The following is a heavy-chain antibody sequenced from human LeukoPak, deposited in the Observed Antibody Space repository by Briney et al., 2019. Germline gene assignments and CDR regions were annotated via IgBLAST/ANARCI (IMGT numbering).Heavy chain of an antibody. CDR2: ISNSGITT. CDR1: GFIFNYYA. D-gene: IGHD2-2*01. V-gene: IGHV3-23*01. CDR3: AKSIVPADKGNYYYGMDV. Sequence: GGSLRLSCATSGFIFNYYAMSWVRQAPGRGLEWVSVISNSGITTFYADSVKGRFTISRDNSKDTLYLQMNSLRAEGTALYYCAKSIVPADKGNYYYGMDVWGRGTTVTVSS. J-gene: IGHJ6*02.